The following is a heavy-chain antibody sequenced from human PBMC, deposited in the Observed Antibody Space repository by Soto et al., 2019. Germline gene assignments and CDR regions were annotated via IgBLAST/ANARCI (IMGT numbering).Heavy chain of an antibody. D-gene: IGHD5-12*01. CDR3: ARENTWPQDIVATINLYGMDV. V-gene: IGHV3-21*01. CDR2: ISSSSSYI. J-gene: IGHJ6*02. Sequence: GGSLRLSCAASGFTFSSYSMNWVRQAPGKGLEWVSSISSSSSYIYYADSVKGRFTISRDNAKNSLYLQMNSLRAEDTAVYYCARENTWPQDIVATINLYGMDVWGQGTTVTVSS. CDR1: GFTFSSYS.